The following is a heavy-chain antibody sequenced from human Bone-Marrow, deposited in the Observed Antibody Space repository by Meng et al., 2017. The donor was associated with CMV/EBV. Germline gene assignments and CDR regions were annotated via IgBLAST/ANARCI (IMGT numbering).Heavy chain of an antibody. CDR2: ISTDNGNT. J-gene: IGHJ3*01. D-gene: IGHD1-1*01. CDR3: ARRWNHDSFDF. Sequence: ASVKVSCKTSGYTFTSYVINWVRQAPGQGLEWVGWISTDNGNTNSARKLKGRVTMTRDTFTSTAYMELTSLTSDDTAVYFCARRWNHDSFDFWGQGTMVTVSS. CDR1: GYTFTSYV. V-gene: IGHV1-18*01.